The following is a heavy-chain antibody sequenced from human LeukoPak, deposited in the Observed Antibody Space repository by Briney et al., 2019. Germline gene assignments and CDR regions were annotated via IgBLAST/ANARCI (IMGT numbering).Heavy chain of an antibody. CDR2: ISAYNGNT. D-gene: IGHD5-24*01. J-gene: IGHJ4*02. Sequence: ASVKVSCKASGYTFTSYGISWVRQAPGQGLEWMGWISAYNGNTNFGQKVQGRVTMTTDTSTSTAYMELKHLRSDDTAVYYCARGGYKDADWDFDYWGQGTLVTVSS. V-gene: IGHV1-18*01. CDR1: GYTFTSYG. CDR3: ARGGYKDADWDFDY.